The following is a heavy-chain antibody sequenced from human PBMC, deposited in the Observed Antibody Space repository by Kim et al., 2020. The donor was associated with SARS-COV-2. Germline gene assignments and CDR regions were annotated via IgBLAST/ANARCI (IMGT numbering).Heavy chain of an antibody. Sequence: SETLSHTCTVSGDSKDDYYWSWVRQPPGKGLEWIGYTHFTGKSNYHPSLMSRVTISTDTSKTQFSLQLTSVTAADTAVYYCVTKRADSSGFIDYWGQGTL. J-gene: IGHJ4*02. CDR3: VTKRADSSGFIDY. CDR2: THFTGKS. V-gene: IGHV4-59*01. CDR1: GDSKDDYY. D-gene: IGHD3-22*01.